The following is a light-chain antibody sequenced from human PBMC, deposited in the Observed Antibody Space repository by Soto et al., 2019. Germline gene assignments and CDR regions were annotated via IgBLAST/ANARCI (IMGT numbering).Light chain of an antibody. J-gene: IGKJ2*01. CDR1: QTVRSS. V-gene: IGKV3-11*01. Sequence: EIVLTQSPATVSLSPGERATLSCRASQTVRSSLAWYQQKPGQAPRLLIYDASNRATGIPARFSGSGSGTDFTLTISSLEPEDFAVYYCLQRSNRYTFGQGTKVEIK. CDR2: DAS. CDR3: LQRSNRYT.